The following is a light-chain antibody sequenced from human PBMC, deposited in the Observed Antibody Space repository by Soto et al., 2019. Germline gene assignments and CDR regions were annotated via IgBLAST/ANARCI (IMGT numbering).Light chain of an antibody. CDR1: QSISNY. CDR3: QQSHSTPRT. V-gene: IGKV1-39*01. Sequence: DIQMTQSPSSLSASVGDRVTLTCRASQSISNYLNWYQQKPGTAPKLLIYDASSLKIGVPSRFIGSGAGTDFTLTISSLQPEDFSTYSCQQSHSTPRTCGQGTRVDIK. J-gene: IGKJ1*01. CDR2: DAS.